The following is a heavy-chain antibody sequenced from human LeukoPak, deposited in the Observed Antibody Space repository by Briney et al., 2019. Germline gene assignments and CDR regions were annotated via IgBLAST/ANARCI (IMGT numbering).Heavy chain of an antibody. CDR3: ARARRRDGYNYLTNFDY. D-gene: IGHD5-24*01. V-gene: IGHV4-59*01. CDR1: GGSISSYY. J-gene: IGHJ4*02. CDR2: IYYSGST. Sequence: PSETLSLTCTVSGGSISSYYWSWIRQPPGKGLEWIGYIYYSGSTNYNPSLKSRVTISVDTSKNQFSLKLSSVTAADTAVYYCARARRRDGYNYLTNFDYGGQGTLVTVSS.